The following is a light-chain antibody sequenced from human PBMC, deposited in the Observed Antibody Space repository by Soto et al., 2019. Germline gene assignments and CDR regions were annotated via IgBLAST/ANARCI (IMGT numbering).Light chain of an antibody. CDR2: STN. Sequence: QTVVTQEPSFSVSPGGTVTLTCGLSSGSVSTNYYPSWYQQTPGQAPRTLIYSTNTRSSGVPDRFSCSILGNKAALTITGAQADDESDYSCVLYMGSGIWVFGGGTKLTVL. J-gene: IGLJ3*02. V-gene: IGLV8-61*01. CDR3: VLYMGSGIWV. CDR1: SGSVSTNYY.